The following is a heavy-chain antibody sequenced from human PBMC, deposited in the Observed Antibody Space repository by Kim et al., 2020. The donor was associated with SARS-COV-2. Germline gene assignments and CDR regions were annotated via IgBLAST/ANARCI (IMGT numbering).Heavy chain of an antibody. V-gene: IGHV3-9*01. CDR1: GFTFDDYA. CDR3: AKDSGYGYYYGMDV. CDR2: ISWNSGSI. J-gene: IGHJ6*02. D-gene: IGHD5-18*01. Sequence: GGSLRLSCAASGFTFDDYAMHWVRQAPGKGLEWVSGISWNSGSIGYADSVKGRFTISRDNAKNSLYLQMNSLRAEDPALYYCAKDSGYGYYYGMDVSGQG.